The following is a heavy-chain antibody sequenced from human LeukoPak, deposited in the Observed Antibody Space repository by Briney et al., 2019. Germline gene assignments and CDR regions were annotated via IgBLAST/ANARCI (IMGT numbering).Heavy chain of an antibody. J-gene: IGHJ4*02. CDR1: GFTFSSYG. Sequence: PGGSLRLSCAASGFTFSSYGMHWVRQAPGKGLEWVAVISYDGSNKYYADSVKGRFTISRDNSKNTLYLQMNSLRAEDTAVYYCARDGRVAALDYWGQGTLVTVSP. CDR3: ARDGRVAALDY. CDR2: ISYDGSNK. D-gene: IGHD6-19*01. V-gene: IGHV3-30*03.